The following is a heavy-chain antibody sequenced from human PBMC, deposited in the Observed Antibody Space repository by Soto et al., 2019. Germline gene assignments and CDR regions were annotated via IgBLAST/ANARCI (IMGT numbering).Heavy chain of an antibody. Sequence: SETLSLTCTVSGGSISGYYWSWIRQPPGKGLEWVGYIYYSGSTNYNPSLKSRVTISVDTSKNQFSLKLSSVTAADTAVYYCARAPRGNYGYPSYFDYWGQGTLVTVSS. CDR2: IYYSGST. J-gene: IGHJ4*02. D-gene: IGHD3-10*01. CDR3: ARAPRGNYGYPSYFDY. CDR1: GGSISGYY. V-gene: IGHV4-59*01.